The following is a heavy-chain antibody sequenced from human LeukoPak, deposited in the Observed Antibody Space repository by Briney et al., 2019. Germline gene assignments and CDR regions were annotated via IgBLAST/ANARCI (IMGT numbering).Heavy chain of an antibody. V-gene: IGHV4-59*01. CDR3: ARGLPRITMIVVASRAFDI. CDR2: IYYGGST. J-gene: IGHJ3*02. Sequence: PSETLSLTXTVSGGSISSYYWSWIRQPPGKGLEWIGYIYYGGSTNYNPSLKSRVTISVDTSKNQFSLKLSSVTAADTAVYYCARGLPRITMIVVASRAFDIWGQGTMVTVSS. CDR1: GGSISSYY. D-gene: IGHD3-22*01.